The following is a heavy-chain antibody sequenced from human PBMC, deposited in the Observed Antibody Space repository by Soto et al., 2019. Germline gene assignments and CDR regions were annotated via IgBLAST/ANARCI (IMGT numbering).Heavy chain of an antibody. CDR3: ERGYSHYAH. Sequence: SETLSLNCPVSGGSVSRDSNFWSWIREPPGKGLEWIGYIYYSGPTRYNPSLESRVTISIDSSQPQVSLNLTSVTAADTAGYYWERGYSHYAHWGRGTLVTVSS. J-gene: IGHJ4*02. CDR2: IYYSGPT. CDR1: GGSVSRDSNF. D-gene: IGHD4-4*01. V-gene: IGHV4-61*01.